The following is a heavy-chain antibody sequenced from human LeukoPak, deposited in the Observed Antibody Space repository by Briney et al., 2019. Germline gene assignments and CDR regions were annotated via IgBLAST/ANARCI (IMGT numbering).Heavy chain of an antibody. CDR2: ISYDGSNK. J-gene: IGHJ4*02. CDR3: AKGRGYYYDSSGYYYVGNYFDY. V-gene: IGHV3-30*18. Sequence: PGGSLRLSCAASGFTFSSYGMHWVRQAPGKGLEWVAVISYDGSNKYYADSVKGRFTISRDSSKNTLYLQMNSLRAEDTAVYYCAKGRGYYYDSSGYYYVGNYFDYWGQGTLVTVSS. CDR1: GFTFSSYG. D-gene: IGHD3-22*01.